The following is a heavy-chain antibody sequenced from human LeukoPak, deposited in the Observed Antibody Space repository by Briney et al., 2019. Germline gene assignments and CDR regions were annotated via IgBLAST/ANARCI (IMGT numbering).Heavy chain of an antibody. CDR3: ARVVSSSWDYYYYMDV. CDR1: GGSFSGYY. Sequence: SETLSLTCAVYGGSFSGYYWSWIRQPPGKGLEGIGYIYYSGSTNYNPSLKSRVTISVDTSKNHFSLKLYSVTAADTAVYYCARVVSSSWDYYYYMDVWGKGTTVTTSS. D-gene: IGHD6-13*01. V-gene: IGHV4-59*01. J-gene: IGHJ6*03. CDR2: IYYSGST.